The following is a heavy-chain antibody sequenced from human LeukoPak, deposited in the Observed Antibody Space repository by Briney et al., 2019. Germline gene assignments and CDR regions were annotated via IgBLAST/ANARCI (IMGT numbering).Heavy chain of an antibody. Sequence: GGSLRLSCAASGFTFSTYAMTWVRQAPGKGLEWVSSITGNGGRTYYADFVKGWFTISRDNSKNTLYLQMNSLRAEDTAVYHCARDSGSYLQPTDYWGQGTLVTVSS. CDR2: ITGNGGRT. D-gene: IGHD1-26*01. CDR1: GFTFSTYA. CDR3: ARDSGSYLQPTDY. V-gene: IGHV3-23*01. J-gene: IGHJ4*02.